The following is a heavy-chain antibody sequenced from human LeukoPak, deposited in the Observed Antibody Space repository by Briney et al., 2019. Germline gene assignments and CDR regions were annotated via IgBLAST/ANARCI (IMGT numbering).Heavy chain of an antibody. D-gene: IGHD2-15*01. J-gene: IGHJ5*02. V-gene: IGHV4-59*01. CDR1: AGSISSYY. CDR3: ARDWSDCSGGSCYFNWFDP. Sequence: SETLSLTCTVSAGSISSYYWSWIRQPPGKGLEWIGYIYYSGSTNYNPSLKSRVTISVDTSKNQFSLKLSSVTAADTAVYYCARDWSDCSGGSCYFNWFDPWGQGTLVTVSS. CDR2: IYYSGST.